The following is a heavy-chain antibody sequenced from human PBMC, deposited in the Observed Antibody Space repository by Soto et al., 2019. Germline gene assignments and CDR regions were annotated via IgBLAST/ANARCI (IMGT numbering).Heavy chain of an antibody. CDR1: GGTFSSYA. CDR2: IIPIFGTA. CDR3: ARELPRQGYYYYYGMDV. V-gene: IGHV1-69*13. Sequence: SVKVSCKASGGTFSSYAISWARQAPGQGLEWMGGIIPIFGTANYAQKFQGRVTITADESTSTAYMELSSLRSEDTAVYYCARELPRQGYYYYYGMDVWGQGTTVTVSS. J-gene: IGHJ6*02. D-gene: IGHD1-26*01.